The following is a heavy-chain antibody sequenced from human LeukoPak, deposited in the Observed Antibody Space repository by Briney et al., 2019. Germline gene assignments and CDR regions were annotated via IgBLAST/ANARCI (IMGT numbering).Heavy chain of an antibody. CDR1: GGSISSGSYY. Sequence: SETLSLTCTVSGGSISSGSYYWSWIRQPAGKGLEWIGRIYTSGSTNYNPSLKSRVTISVDTSKNQFSLKLTSVTAADTAVYYCARDLCSGGSCYPGWFDPWGQGTLVTVSS. CDR2: IYTSGST. V-gene: IGHV4-61*02. D-gene: IGHD2-15*01. J-gene: IGHJ5*02. CDR3: ARDLCSGGSCYPGWFDP.